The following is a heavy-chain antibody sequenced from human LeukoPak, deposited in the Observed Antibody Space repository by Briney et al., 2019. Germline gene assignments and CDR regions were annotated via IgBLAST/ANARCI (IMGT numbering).Heavy chain of an antibody. Sequence: SETRSLTCTVSGGSMSGYYWSWIRQPAGKGLEWIGRIYTGGSTNYNPSLKSRVTMSVDTSKNQFSLKVTTVTAADTAVYYCARGAYGGDGRSFFDYWGQGTLVTVSS. CDR2: IYTGGST. CDR3: ARGAYGGDGRSFFDY. J-gene: IGHJ4*02. D-gene: IGHD4-23*01. CDR1: GGSMSGYY. V-gene: IGHV4-4*07.